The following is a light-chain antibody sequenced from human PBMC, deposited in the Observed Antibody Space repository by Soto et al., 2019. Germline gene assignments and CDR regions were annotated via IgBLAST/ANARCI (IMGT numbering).Light chain of an antibody. CDR2: EDT. J-gene: IGLJ2*01. V-gene: IGLV2-23*02. CDR3: CSYAGSSTFVV. Sequence: QSALTQPASVSGSPGQSIIISCTGTSSDVGSYNLVSWYQQHPGKAPKLMIYEDTKRPSGVSNRFSGSKSGNTASLTISGLQAEDEADYYCCSYAGSSTFVVFGGGTKLTVL. CDR1: SSDVGSYNL.